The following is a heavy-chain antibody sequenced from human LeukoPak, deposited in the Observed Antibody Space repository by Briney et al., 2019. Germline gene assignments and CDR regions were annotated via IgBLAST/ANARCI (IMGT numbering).Heavy chain of an antibody. J-gene: IGHJ4*02. CDR1: GFTFSGYV. CDR2: ISGTGSNT. D-gene: IGHD3/OR15-3a*01. CDR3: AKIRKGTGYYDY. Sequence: GGSLRLSCAASGFTFSGYVMNWVRQAPGKGLEWVSDISGTGSNTYYTDSVKGRFTISRDNSKSTLYLQMDSLRAEDTAVYYCAKIRKGTGYYDYWGQGTLVTVSS. V-gene: IGHV3-23*01.